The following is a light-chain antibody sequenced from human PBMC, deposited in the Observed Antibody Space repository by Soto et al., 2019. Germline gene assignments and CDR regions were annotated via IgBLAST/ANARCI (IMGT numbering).Light chain of an antibody. J-gene: IGKJ2*01. CDR1: QSVSSTF. Sequence: ENVLTQSPGTLSLSPGERATLSCRASQSVSSTFLAWYQQKPGQAPRLLIYGASSRATGIPDRFSGSGCGTDFMLTISRLEPEDFAVYYCQQFGGSPLYAFGQGTKLDIK. CDR2: GAS. V-gene: IGKV3-20*01. CDR3: QQFGGSPLYA.